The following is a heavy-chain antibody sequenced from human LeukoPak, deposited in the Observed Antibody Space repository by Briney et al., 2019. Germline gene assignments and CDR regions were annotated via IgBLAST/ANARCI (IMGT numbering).Heavy chain of an antibody. CDR3: ARHSGSSPHYFDY. CDR2: IHYSGST. V-gene: IGHV4-31*03. CDR1: GGSISSGGYY. J-gene: IGHJ4*02. D-gene: IGHD1-26*01. Sequence: PSETLSLTCSLSGGSISSGGYYWSWIRQHPGRGLEWIGYIHYSGSTSYHPSLKSRVTISVDTSRNQFSLRLSSVTAADTAVYYCARHSGSSPHYFDYWGQGTLVTVSS.